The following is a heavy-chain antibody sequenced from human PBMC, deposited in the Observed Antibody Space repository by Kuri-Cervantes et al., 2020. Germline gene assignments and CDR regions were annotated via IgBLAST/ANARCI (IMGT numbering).Heavy chain of an antibody. J-gene: IGHJ4*02. Sequence: GESLKISCAASGFTFSSYAMSWVRQAPGKGLEWVSAIGGSGGSTYYADSVKGRFTISRDNAKNSLYLEMSSLRGDDTAVYYCGRGGGYPSFWGQGTLVTVSS. CDR2: IGGSGGST. CDR3: GRGGGYPSF. D-gene: IGHD6-25*01. CDR1: GFTFSSYA. V-gene: IGHV3-23*01.